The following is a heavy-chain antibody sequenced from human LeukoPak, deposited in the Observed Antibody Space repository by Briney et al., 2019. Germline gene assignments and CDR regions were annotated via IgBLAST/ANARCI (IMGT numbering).Heavy chain of an antibody. CDR3: AREDYGDYVYYYYGMDV. V-gene: IGHV3-66*01. CDR1: GFTVSSNY. Sequence: PGGSLRLSCAASGFTVSSNYMSWVRQAPGKGLEWVSVIYSGGSTYYADSVKGRFTISRDNSKNTLYLQMNSLRAEDTAVYYCAREDYGDYVYYYYGMDVWGQGTTVTVSS. D-gene: IGHD4-17*01. CDR2: IYSGGST. J-gene: IGHJ6*02.